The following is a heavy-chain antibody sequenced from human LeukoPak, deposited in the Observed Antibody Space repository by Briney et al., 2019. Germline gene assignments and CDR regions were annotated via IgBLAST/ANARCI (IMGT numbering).Heavy chain of an antibody. CDR3: ARVGPGGDFDY. CDR2: IYYSGST. D-gene: IGHD3-16*01. CDR1: GGSISSGDYY. V-gene: IGHV4-30-4*08. Sequence: SQTLSLTCTVSGGSISSGDYYWSWIRQPPGKGLEWIGYIYYSGSTYYNPSLKSRVTISVDTSKNQFSLKLTSVTAADTAVYYCARVGPGGDFDYWGQGTLVTVSS. J-gene: IGHJ4*02.